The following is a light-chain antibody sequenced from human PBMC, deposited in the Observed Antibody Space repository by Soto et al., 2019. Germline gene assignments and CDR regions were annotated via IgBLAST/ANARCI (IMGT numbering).Light chain of an antibody. V-gene: IGLV2-23*02. Sequence: QSALTQPASVSGSPGQSITISCTGTSSDVGNYNLVSWFQHHPGKAPKLIIYEVNKRPSGVSNRFSGSKSGNTASLTISGLQAEEEADYCCSSYAGTSTVFGGGTKLTVL. CDR1: SSDVGNYNL. CDR3: SSYAGTSTV. CDR2: EVN. J-gene: IGLJ3*02.